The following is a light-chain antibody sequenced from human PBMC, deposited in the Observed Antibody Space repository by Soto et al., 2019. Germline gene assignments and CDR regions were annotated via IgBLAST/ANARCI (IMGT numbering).Light chain of an antibody. CDR2: WAS. CDR1: QSVLYSPNNKNS. Sequence: DIVMTQSPDSLAVSLGERATINCKSSQSVLYSPNNKNSLAWYQQKPGQPPKLFIYWASIRESGVPDRFSGNGSGTDFSLTISSVQAEDVAGYWCQQYYRTPPTFGQGTKVEIK. J-gene: IGKJ1*01. CDR3: QQYYRTPPT. V-gene: IGKV4-1*01.